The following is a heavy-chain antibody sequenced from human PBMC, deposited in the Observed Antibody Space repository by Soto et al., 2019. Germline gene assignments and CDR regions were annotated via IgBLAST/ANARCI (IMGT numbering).Heavy chain of an antibody. CDR3: AIAVAGPTAIAY. CDR2: INGDGSST. Sequence: EVQLVESGGGLVQPGASLRLSCVVSGFTISSYWMHWVRQAPGKGLVWVSRINGDGSSTNYADSVKDRFTISRDNAKNTLYLQMNTLRAEDTAVYYCAIAVAGPTAIAYWGQGNQVTVSS. V-gene: IGHV3-74*01. D-gene: IGHD6-19*01. CDR1: GFTISSYW. J-gene: IGHJ4*02.